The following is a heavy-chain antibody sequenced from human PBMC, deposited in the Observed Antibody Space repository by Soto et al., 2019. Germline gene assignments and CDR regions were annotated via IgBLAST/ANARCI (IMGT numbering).Heavy chain of an antibody. D-gene: IGHD2-2*01. J-gene: IGHJ6*02. CDR1: GFTFDDYA. V-gene: IGHV3-9*01. CDR3: AKAIVDCSSTSCSDQGGGYYYYYGMDV. Sequence: GGSLRLSCAASGFTFDDYAMHWVRQAPGKGLEWVSGISWNSGSIGYADSVKGRFTISRDNAKNSLYLQMNSLRAEDTALYYCAKAIVDCSSTSCSDQGGGYYYYYGMDVWGQGTTVTVSS. CDR2: ISWNSGSI.